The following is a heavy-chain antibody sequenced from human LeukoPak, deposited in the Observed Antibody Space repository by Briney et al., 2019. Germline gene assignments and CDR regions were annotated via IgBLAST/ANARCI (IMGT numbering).Heavy chain of an antibody. CDR3: ARGPLTVTRGFDP. Sequence: SETLSLTCTVSGGSIDIYYWSWIRQPAGKGLEWIGRIYTSGSTNYNPSLKTRVTMSVDTSKNQFSLKLSSVTAADTAVYYCARGPLTVTRGFDPWGQGTLVTVSS. J-gene: IGHJ5*02. V-gene: IGHV4-4*07. CDR1: GGSIDIYY. CDR2: IYTSGST. D-gene: IGHD4-17*01.